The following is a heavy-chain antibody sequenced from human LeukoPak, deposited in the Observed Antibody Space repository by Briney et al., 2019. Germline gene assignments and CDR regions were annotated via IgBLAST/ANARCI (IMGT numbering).Heavy chain of an antibody. Sequence: GGSLRLSCAASGFAVSSNYMSWVRQAPGKGLEWVSVIYSGGTTNYADSVKSRFTISRDNSKNTLFLQMNSLRAEDTAVYFCARGGGLDVWGQGATVTVSS. V-gene: IGHV3-53*01. CDR2: IYSGGTT. J-gene: IGHJ6*02. CDR3: ARGGGLDV. CDR1: GFAVSSNY. D-gene: IGHD3-16*01.